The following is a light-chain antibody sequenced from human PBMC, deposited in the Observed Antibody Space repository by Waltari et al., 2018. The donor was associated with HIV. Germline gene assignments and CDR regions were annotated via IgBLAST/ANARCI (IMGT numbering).Light chain of an antibody. Sequence: QSVLTQPPSVSGAPGQRVTISCTGSRSNIGAGYDVHWYHQLPGTTPKRLVYGNSNRPSGVPDRFSGSKSATSASLAITGLQAEDEADYYCQSYDNSLSAWVFGGGTKLTVL. CDR3: QSYDNSLSAWV. CDR1: RSNIGAGYD. V-gene: IGLV1-40*01. J-gene: IGLJ3*02. CDR2: GNS.